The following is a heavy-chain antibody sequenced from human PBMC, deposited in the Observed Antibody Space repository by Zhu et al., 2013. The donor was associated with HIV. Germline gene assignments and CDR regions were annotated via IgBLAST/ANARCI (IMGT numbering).Heavy chain of an antibody. CDR1: GYTFTSYG. Sequence: QVQLVQSGAEVRKPGASVKVSCKASGYTFTSYGISWVRQAPGQGLEWMGWISTYNGNTNYAQKLQGRVTMTTDTSTSRAYMELRSLRSEDSAVYFCARAAGMSSWFGHYMDVWGKGTTVTVSS. V-gene: IGHV1-18*01. J-gene: IGHJ6*03. CDR2: ISTYNGNT. D-gene: IGHD6-13*01. CDR3: ARAAGMSSWFGHYMDV.